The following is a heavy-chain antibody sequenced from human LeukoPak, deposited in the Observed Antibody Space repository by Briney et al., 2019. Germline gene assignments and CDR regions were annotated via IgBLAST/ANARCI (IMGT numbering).Heavy chain of an antibody. CDR2: LFDSVNT. D-gene: IGHD5-18*01. CDR3: ATIKRGSIFGYFDF. CDR1: GGSISSHY. Sequence: PSETLSLTCTVSGGSISSHYWSWIRQPPGKGLEWNAYLFDSVNTKDNPSLQSRLTLSADTSKNQFSLRLSSVTAADTAVYYCATIKRGSIFGYFDFWGQGIKVTVSS. J-gene: IGHJ4*02. V-gene: IGHV4-59*11.